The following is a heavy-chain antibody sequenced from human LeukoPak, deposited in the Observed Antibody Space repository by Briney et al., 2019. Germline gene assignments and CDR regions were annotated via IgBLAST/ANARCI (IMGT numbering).Heavy chain of an antibody. CDR3: AKDRAIMITFGGVIASEFDY. CDR1: GFTFSSYA. Sequence: PGGSLRLSCAASGFTFSSYAMSWVRQAPGKGLEWVSAISGSGGSTYYADSVKGRFTISRDNSKNTLYLQMNSQRAEDTAVYYCAKDRAIMITFGGVIASEFDYWGQGTLVTVSS. J-gene: IGHJ4*02. D-gene: IGHD3-16*02. V-gene: IGHV3-23*01. CDR2: ISGSGGST.